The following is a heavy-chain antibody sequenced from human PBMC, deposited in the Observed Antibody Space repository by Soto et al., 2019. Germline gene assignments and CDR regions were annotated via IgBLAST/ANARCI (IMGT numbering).Heavy chain of an antibody. J-gene: IGHJ6*02. CDR1: CYTFINHG. CDR3: AREGYCTSTNCDTEKFFEFYGMDV. CDR2: ISGYNGYT. D-gene: IGHD2-2*01. V-gene: IGHV1-18*01. Sequence: SVKGSCKASCYTFINHGLSWVRQAPVQGLEWMGWISGYNGYTNFAQKIQGRVTMTRDTSTSTAYVELRSLRSDDTAVYYCAREGYCTSTNCDTEKFFEFYGMDVWGQGTTVTVYS.